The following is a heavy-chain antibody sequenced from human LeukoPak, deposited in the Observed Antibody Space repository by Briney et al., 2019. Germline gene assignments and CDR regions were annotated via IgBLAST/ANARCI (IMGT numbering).Heavy chain of an antibody. J-gene: IGHJ4*02. CDR2: ISSSSSTI. D-gene: IGHD3-22*01. V-gene: IGHV3-48*01. CDR1: GFTFSSYS. CDR3: ARDPIYDSSGYVDY. Sequence: GGSLRLSCAASGFTFSSYSMNWVRQAPGKGLGWVSYISSSSSTIYYADSVKGRFTISRDNAKNSLYLQMNSLRAEDTAVYYCARDPIYDSSGYVDYWGQGTLVTVSS.